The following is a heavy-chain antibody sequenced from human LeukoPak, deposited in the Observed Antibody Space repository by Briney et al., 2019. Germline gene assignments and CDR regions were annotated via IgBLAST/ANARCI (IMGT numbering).Heavy chain of an antibody. CDR2: IYYSGST. CDR3: ARDERRSYDFWSGYYLYYYYYMDV. D-gene: IGHD3-3*01. Sequence: SETLSLTRTVSGGSISSSSYYWGWIRQPPGKGLEWIGSIYYSGSTYYNPSLKSRVTISVDTSKNQFSLKLSSVTAADTAVYYCARDERRSYDFWSGYYLYYYYYMDVWGKGTTVTVSS. V-gene: IGHV4-39*07. CDR1: GGSISSSSYY. J-gene: IGHJ6*03.